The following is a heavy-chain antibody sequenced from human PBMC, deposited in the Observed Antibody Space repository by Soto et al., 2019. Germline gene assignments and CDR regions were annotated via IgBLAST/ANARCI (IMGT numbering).Heavy chain of an antibody. D-gene: IGHD6-13*01. V-gene: IGHV3-23*01. Sequence: EVQLLESGGALEHPGGSLRLSCAAAGFAFSTYAMTWVRQAPGKGLEWVSVISGSGGSSYYAASVKGRFTISRDNSKNTLFLQMNGLRAEDTAVYYCAKVTKRAAAGRYEYYKYEMDVWGQGTTVTVSS. CDR3: AKVTKRAAAGRYEYYKYEMDV. J-gene: IGHJ6*02. CDR1: GFAFSTYA. CDR2: ISGSGGSS.